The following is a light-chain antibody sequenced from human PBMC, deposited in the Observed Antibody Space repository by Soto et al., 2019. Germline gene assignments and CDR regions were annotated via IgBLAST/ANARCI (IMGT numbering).Light chain of an antibody. CDR1: QNIFSY. V-gene: IGKV1-39*01. CDR3: QQSYRTPLT. Sequence: DIQMTQSPSSLSASVGDGITISCRASQNIFSYLNWYQQKPGKAPKLLIYGASSLQSGVPSRFSGSGSGTDFTLTISSLQPEDFATYYCQQSYRTPLTFGGGTRVEIK. J-gene: IGKJ4*01. CDR2: GAS.